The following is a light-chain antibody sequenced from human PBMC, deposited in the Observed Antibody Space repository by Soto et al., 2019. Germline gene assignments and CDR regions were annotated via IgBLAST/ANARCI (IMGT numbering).Light chain of an antibody. CDR2: DAS. J-gene: IGKJ2*01. CDR1: QIVSSY. Sequence: EIVLTQSPATLSLSPGERATLSCRASQIVSSYVAWYQQKPGQAPRLLIYDASNRATGIPARFSGSGSGTDFTLTISSLEPEDFAVYYCQQRSNWPPYTFGQGTKLEIK. V-gene: IGKV3-11*01. CDR3: QQRSNWPPYT.